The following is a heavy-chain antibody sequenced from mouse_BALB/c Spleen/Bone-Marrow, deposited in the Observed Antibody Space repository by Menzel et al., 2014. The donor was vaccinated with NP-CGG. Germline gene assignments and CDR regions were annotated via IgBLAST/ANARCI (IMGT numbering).Heavy chain of an antibody. Sequence: QVQLQQSGPGLVAPSQSLSITCTVSGFSLTSYGVHWVRQPPGKGLEWLGVIWAGGSTNYNSALMSRLSISKDNSKSQVFLKMNSLQTDDTAMYYRARDRGPPYWGQGTLVTVSA. CDR2: IWAGGST. V-gene: IGHV2-9*02. D-gene: IGHD3-1*01. CDR3: ARDRGPPY. J-gene: IGHJ3*01. CDR1: GFSLTSYG.